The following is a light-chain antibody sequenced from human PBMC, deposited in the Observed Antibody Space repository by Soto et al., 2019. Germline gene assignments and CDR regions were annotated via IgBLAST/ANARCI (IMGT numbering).Light chain of an antibody. CDR2: GAS. CDR1: QSVSSN. J-gene: IGKJ1*01. V-gene: IGKV3-20*01. Sequence: ETALTQSPGTLSFSPGERATLSWRASQSVSSNLAWYQQKPGQAPRLLIYGASTRATGLPYRFSGSGSGTDFSFTISRQEHEDCAEYYCQQYGSSLSFGQGTKVDI. CDR3: QQYGSSLS.